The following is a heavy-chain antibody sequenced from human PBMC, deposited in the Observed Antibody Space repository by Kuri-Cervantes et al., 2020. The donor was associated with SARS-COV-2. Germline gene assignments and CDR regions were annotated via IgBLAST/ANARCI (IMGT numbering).Heavy chain of an antibody. CDR2: MNPNSGNT. CDR3: ASSGSYSPFDY. D-gene: IGHD1-26*01. CDR1: GYTFTSYD. J-gene: IGHJ4*02. Sequence: ASVKVSCKASGYTFTSYDINWVRQATGQGLEWMGWMNPNSGNTGYAQKFQGRVTITRNTSISTAHMELSSLRSEDTAVYYCASSGSYSPFDYWGQGTLVTVSS. V-gene: IGHV1-8*03.